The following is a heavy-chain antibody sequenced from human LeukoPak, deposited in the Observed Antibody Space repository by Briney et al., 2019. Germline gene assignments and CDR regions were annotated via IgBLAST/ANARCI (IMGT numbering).Heavy chain of an antibody. CDR2: ISSSSSYI. V-gene: IGHV3-21*01. J-gene: IGHJ6*04. CDR3: AREPPAGKVPFLGV. D-gene: IGHD2/OR15-2a*01. CDR1: GFTFSSYS. Sequence: GGSLRLSCAASGFTFSSYSMNWVRQAPGKGLEWVSSISSSSSYIYYADSVKGRFTISRDNAKNSLYLQMNSLRAEDTAVYYCAREPPAGKVPFLGVWGKGTTVTVSS.